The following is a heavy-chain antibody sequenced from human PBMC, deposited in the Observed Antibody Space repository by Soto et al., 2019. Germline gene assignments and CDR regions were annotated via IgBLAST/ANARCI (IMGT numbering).Heavy chain of an antibody. CDR1: GFTFSSYA. D-gene: IGHD2-15*01. V-gene: IGHV3-23*01. CDR3: AKGGVGYCSGGSCYSPGGYYYGMDV. CDR2: ISGSGGST. Sequence: LRLSCAASGFTFSSYAMSWVRQAPGKGLEWVSAISGSGGSTYYADSVKGRFTISRDNSKNTLYLQMNSLRAEDTAVYYCAKGGVGYCSGGSCYSPGGYYYGMDVWGQGTTVTVSS. J-gene: IGHJ6*02.